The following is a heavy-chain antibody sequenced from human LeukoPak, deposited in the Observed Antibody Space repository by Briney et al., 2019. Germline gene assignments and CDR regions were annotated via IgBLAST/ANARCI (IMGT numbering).Heavy chain of an antibody. V-gene: IGHV3-23*01. J-gene: IGHJ4*02. Sequence: PGGSLRLSCAASGSTFSSYGMSWVSQAPGKGLEWVSAISGSGGSTYYADSVKGRFTISRDNSKNTLYLQMNSLRAEDTAVYYCAKEERSRGYSYGPFDYWGQGTLVTVSS. CDR3: AKEERSRGYSYGPFDY. CDR1: GSTFSSYG. D-gene: IGHD5-18*01. CDR2: ISGSGGST.